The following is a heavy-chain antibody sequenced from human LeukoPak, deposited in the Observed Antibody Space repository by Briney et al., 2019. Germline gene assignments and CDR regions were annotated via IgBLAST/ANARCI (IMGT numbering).Heavy chain of an antibody. CDR2: IYYSGST. D-gene: IGHD3-10*01. CDR3: ARGIMPMVIDY. CDR1: GGSISSYY. J-gene: IGHJ4*02. Sequence: SETLSLTCTVSGGSISSYYWSWIRQPPGKGLEWIGYIYYSGSTNYNPSLKSRVTISVDTSKIQFSLKLSSVTAADTAVYYCARGIMPMVIDYWGQGTLVTVSS. V-gene: IGHV4-59*01.